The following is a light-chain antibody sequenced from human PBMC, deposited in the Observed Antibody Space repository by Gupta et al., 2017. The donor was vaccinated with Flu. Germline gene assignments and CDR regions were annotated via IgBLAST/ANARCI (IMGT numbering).Light chain of an antibody. CDR2: AAS. Sequence: DIPMTQSPSSRSASVGARVTITSRSSQSISSYLTWYQQKPGKAPKLLIYAASSLQTGVPSRFSGSGSGTDFTLTISSLQPEDFAIYYCQQSYSTPHSFGQGTKLEIK. CDR3: QQSYSTPHS. V-gene: IGKV1-39*01. J-gene: IGKJ2*03. CDR1: QSISSY.